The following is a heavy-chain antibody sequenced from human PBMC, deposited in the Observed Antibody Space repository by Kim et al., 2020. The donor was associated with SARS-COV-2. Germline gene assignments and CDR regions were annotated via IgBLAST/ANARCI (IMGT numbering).Heavy chain of an antibody. CDR1: GFTFSSYA. CDR2: ISSNGGST. Sequence: GGSLRLSCAASGFTFSSYAMHWVRQAPGKGLEFVSVISSNGGSTYYANSVKGRFTISRDNSKNTLYLQMGSLRPEDMAEYYCARGPRAVVVVGATPMDYYYGMDVWGQGTTFTVSS. J-gene: IGHJ6*02. CDR3: ARGPRAVVVVGATPMDYYYGMDV. V-gene: IGHV3-64*01. D-gene: IGHD2-15*01.